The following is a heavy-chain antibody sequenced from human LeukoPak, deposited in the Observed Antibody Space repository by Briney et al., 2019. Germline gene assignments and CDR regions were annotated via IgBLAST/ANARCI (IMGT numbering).Heavy chain of an antibody. D-gene: IGHD3-10*01. CDR3: ARDLRGVMRFDY. CDR1: GGTFSSYA. V-gene: IGHV1-69*13. CDR2: IIPIFGTA. Sequence: SVKVSCKASGGTFSSYAISWVRQAPGQGLEWMGGIIPIFGTANYAQKFQGRVTITADESTSTAYMELGSLRSEDTAVYYCARDLRGVMRFDYWGQGTLVTVSS. J-gene: IGHJ4*02.